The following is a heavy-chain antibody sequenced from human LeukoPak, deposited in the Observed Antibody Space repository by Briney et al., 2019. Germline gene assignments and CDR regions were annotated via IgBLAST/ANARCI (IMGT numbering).Heavy chain of an antibody. J-gene: IGHJ4*02. CDR2: IIPIFGTT. CDR1: GGTFSNYA. Sequence: SVKVSCKASGGTFSNYAISWVRQAPGQGLEWMGRIIPIFGTTNYAQKFQGRVTITTDESTSTAYMELSSLRSEDTAVYYCARGGEANYYGTSGYYLYYYWGQGTLVTVSS. V-gene: IGHV1-69*05. CDR3: ARGGEANYYGTSGYYLYYY. D-gene: IGHD3-22*01.